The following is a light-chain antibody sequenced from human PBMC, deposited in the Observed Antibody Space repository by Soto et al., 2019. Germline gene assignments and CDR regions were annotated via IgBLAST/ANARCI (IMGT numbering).Light chain of an antibody. J-gene: IGLJ1*01. CDR1: SSNIGSNY. CDR3: AAWDDSLSAYYV. CDR2: RNN. Sequence: QSVLTQPPSASGTPGQRVTISCSGSSSNIGSNYVYWYQQLPGTAPKLLIYRNNQWPSGVPDRFSGSKSGTSASLAISGLRSEDEADYYCAAWDDSLSAYYVFGTGTKLTVL. V-gene: IGLV1-47*01.